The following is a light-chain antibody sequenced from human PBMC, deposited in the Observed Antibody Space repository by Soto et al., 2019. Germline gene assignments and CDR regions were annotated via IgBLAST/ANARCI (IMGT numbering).Light chain of an antibody. J-gene: IGLJ1*01. CDR2: EVT. V-gene: IGLV2-8*01. CDR3: GSDAGSDNYD. Sequence: HSVLTQPPSASGCPGQSVTISCTGASNDVGAYNYVSWYQQHPGKAPKLIIYEVTKRPSGVPDRFSGSKSGNTASLTVSELQADDEADYFCGSDAGSDNYDFGTGTKVTVL. CDR1: SNDVGAYNY.